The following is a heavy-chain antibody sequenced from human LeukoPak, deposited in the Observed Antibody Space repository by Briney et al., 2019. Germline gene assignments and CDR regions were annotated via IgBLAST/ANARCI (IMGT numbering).Heavy chain of an antibody. CDR3: ARPSTVTYRDVFDL. J-gene: IGHJ3*01. D-gene: IGHD4-17*01. CDR2: ISGSGGTT. CDR1: GFTFSTYA. V-gene: IGHV3-23*01. Sequence: GGSLRLSCAASGFTFSTYAMSWVRQAPGKGLEWVSGISGSGGTTYYADSVKGRFTISRDNSQNTLYLQMNSLRAEDTAVYYCARPSTVTYRDVFDLWGQGTMVTVSS.